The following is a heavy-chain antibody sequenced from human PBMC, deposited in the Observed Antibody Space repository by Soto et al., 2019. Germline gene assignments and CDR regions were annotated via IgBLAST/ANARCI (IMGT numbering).Heavy chain of an antibody. CDR1: GFTFSSYG. Sequence: QVQLVESGGGVVQPGRSLRLSCAASGFTFSSYGMHWVRQAPGKGLEWVAVISYDGSNKYYADSVKGRFTISRDNSKNTLYLHMNSLRAEDTAVYYCAPLRGAEGNFDYWGQGTLVTVSS. J-gene: IGHJ4*02. CDR3: APLRGAEGNFDY. CDR2: ISYDGSNK. V-gene: IGHV3-30*03. D-gene: IGHD1-26*01.